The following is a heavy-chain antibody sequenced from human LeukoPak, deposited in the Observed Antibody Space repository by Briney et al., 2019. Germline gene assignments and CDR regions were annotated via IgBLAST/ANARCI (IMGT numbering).Heavy chain of an antibody. D-gene: IGHD3-3*02. CDR3: ARANHFWSNLRNWLDP. Sequence: SQTLSLTCTVSGGSISSGSYYWSWIRQPAGKGLEWIGRIYTSGSTNYNPSLKSRVTISVDTSKNQFSLKLSSVTAADTAMYYCARANHFWSNLRNWLDPWGQGALVTVSS. J-gene: IGHJ5*02. CDR1: GGSISSGSYY. V-gene: IGHV4-61*02. CDR2: IYTSGST.